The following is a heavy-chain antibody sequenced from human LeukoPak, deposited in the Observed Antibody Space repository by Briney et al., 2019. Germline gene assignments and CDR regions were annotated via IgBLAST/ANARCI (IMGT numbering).Heavy chain of an antibody. CDR1: GFTFSSYW. CDR3: AREYSSGWPGGFDY. CDR2: INSDGSST. V-gene: IGHV3-74*01. D-gene: IGHD6-19*01. J-gene: IGHJ4*02. Sequence: PGGSLRLSCAASGFTFSSYWMHWVRQAPGKGLVWVSRINSDGSSTSYADSVKGRLTISRDNAKNTLYLQMNSLRAEDTAVYYCAREYSSGWPGGFDYWGQGTLVTVSS.